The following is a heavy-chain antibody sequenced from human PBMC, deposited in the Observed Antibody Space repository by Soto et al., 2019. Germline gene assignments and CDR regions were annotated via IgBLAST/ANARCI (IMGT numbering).Heavy chain of an antibody. CDR1: VGSINSAGYY. CDR2: IYYGGST. D-gene: IGHD3-22*01. CDR3: ARPSYHSNTFYFYFDF. Sequence: SETLSLTCTVSVGSINSAGYYWSWLRQHPGQGLEWIGNIYYGGSTNYNPSLKSRVTISIDTSKNHFSLEMTSVTAADTAVYYCARPSYHSNTFYFYFDFWGQGTLVTVSS. V-gene: IGHV4-31*03. J-gene: IGHJ4*02.